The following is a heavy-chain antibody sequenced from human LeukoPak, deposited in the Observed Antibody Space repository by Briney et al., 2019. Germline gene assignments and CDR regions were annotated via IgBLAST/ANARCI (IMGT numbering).Heavy chain of an antibody. D-gene: IGHD2-15*01. V-gene: IGHV4-61*01. CDR1: GGSISSSSYY. CDR3: ARGYCRGGSCYRTFFDQ. CDR2: MSYSGST. Sequence: SETLSLTCTVSGGSISSSSYYWSWIRQPPGKGLEWIGYMSYSGSTNYNSTLKSRVTISLDTSKNQVSLKLNSVTAADTAVYYCARGYCRGGSCYRTFFDQWGQGTLVTVSS. J-gene: IGHJ4*02.